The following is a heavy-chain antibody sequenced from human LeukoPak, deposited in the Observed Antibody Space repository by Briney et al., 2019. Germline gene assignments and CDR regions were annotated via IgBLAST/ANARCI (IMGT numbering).Heavy chain of an antibody. CDR3: ARVLFDIVVVPTDIHDALDI. V-gene: IGHV1-24*01. CDR2: FDPEHGKT. J-gene: IGHJ3*02. Sequence: ASVKVSCKVSKYTLTELSMHWVRQAPGKGLEWMGGFDPEHGKTVYAQTFQGRVTMTEDTSTGTAYMELRSLRSEDTAVYYCARVLFDIVVVPTDIHDALDIWGQGTLVTVSS. D-gene: IGHD2-2*01. CDR1: KYTLTELS.